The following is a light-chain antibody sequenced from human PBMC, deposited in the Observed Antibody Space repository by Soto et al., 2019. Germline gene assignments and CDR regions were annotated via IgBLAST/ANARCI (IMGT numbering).Light chain of an antibody. CDR2: AAS. J-gene: IGKJ4*01. CDR3: QQYGSSPLT. CDR1: HSVNSNY. V-gene: IGKV3-20*01. Sequence: EVVMTQSPVTLSLSPGERATLSCRASHSVNSNYLAWYQQKPGLAPRLLIYAASSRATGIPDRFNGTGSGTDFSLTITRLEPEDFAVYSCQQYGSSPLTFGGGTKVDIK.